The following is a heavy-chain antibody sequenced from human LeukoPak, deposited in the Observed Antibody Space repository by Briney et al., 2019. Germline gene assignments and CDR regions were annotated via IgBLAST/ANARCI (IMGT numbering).Heavy chain of an antibody. Sequence: EASVKVSCKASGGTFSSYAISWVRQAPGQGLEWMGGIIPIFGTANYAQKFQGRVTITADKSTSTAYMELSSLRSEDTAVYYCARDRGYCSSTSCYGGGYYYYYYMDVWGKGTTVTVSS. D-gene: IGHD2-2*01. CDR3: ARDRGYCSSTSCYGGGYYYYYYMDV. V-gene: IGHV1-69*06. CDR1: GGTFSSYA. CDR2: IIPIFGTA. J-gene: IGHJ6*03.